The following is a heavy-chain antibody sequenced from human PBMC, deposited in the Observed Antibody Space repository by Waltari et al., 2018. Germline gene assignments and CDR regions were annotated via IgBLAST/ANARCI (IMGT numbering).Heavy chain of an antibody. Sequence: QVQLVQSGAGVKKPGSSVKVSCTASGGTFSSYSLSWVRQAPGQGLEWMGGIIPSCGTANYAQKFQGRVTITADESMSIAYMELSSLRSEDTAVYYCARGPYCGGDCPLDYWGQGTLVTVSS. CDR2: IIPSCGTA. CDR3: ARGPYCGGDCPLDY. V-gene: IGHV1-69*01. CDR1: GGTFSSYS. J-gene: IGHJ4*02. D-gene: IGHD2-21*02.